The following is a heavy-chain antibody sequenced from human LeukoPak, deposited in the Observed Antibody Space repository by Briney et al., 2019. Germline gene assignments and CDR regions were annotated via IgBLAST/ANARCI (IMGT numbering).Heavy chain of an antibody. V-gene: IGHV1-69*13. Sequence: SVKVSCKASGYTFTSYGISWVRQAPGQGLEWMGGIIPIFGTANYAQKFQGRVTITADESTSTAYMELSSLRSEDTAVYYCAREPSGYDFLGVYFDYWGQGTLVTVSS. J-gene: IGHJ4*02. D-gene: IGHD5-12*01. CDR3: AREPSGYDFLGVYFDY. CDR2: IIPIFGTA. CDR1: GYTFTSYG.